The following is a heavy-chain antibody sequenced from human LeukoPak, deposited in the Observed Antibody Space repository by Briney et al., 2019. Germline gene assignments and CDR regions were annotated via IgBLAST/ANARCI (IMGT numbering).Heavy chain of an antibody. V-gene: IGHV3-74*03. CDR2: TNTDGSST. D-gene: IGHD4-23*01. CDR3: YGANAEH. CDR1: GLTFTRSW. Sequence: PGWSFALDCVTLGLTFTRSWMQCICPAPPKGLVWVSGTNTDGSSTMYADSVKGRFTIARANAKNTLYLQMNSLRAEDTAVYYCYGANAEHWGQGTLVTV. J-gene: IGHJ1*01.